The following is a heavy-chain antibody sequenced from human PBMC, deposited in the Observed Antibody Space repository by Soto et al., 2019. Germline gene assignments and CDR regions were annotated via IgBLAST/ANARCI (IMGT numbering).Heavy chain of an antibody. V-gene: IGHV1-18*04. D-gene: IGHD2-21*01. CDR3: ARDVFCGGAPACPDMDV. CDR1: GYTFTTYG. Sequence: ASVKVSCKAFGYTFTTYGITLLRQAPGQGLEWMGRISGYNGNTNYARTLRGRLTLTTDTSTSTAYMELRSLTSDDTAVYYCARDVFCGGAPACPDMDVWGQGTTVTVSS. CDR2: ISGYNGNT. J-gene: IGHJ6*02.